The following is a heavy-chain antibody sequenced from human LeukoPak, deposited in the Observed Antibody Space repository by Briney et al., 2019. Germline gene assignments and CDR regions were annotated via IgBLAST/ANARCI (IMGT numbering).Heavy chain of an antibody. V-gene: IGHV4-4*07. Sequence: SETLSLTCTVSGGSINNYYWSWIRQPAGKGLEWIGRIYTRGSTNYNPSLKSRVTMSVDTSKNQFSLKLSSVTAADTAVYYCARVRNYGSGIQGWFDPWGQGTLVTVSS. CDR2: IYTRGST. CDR1: GGSINNYY. CDR3: ARVRNYGSGIQGWFDP. D-gene: IGHD3-10*01. J-gene: IGHJ5*02.